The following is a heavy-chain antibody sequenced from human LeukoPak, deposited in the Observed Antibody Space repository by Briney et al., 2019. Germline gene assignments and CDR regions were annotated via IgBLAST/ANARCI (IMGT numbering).Heavy chain of an antibody. V-gene: IGHV3-74*01. CDR3: IRDFRSADL. CDR2: IYVDGRTT. CDR1: GFTFSNYW. Sequence: GSLRLSCVASGFTFSNYWMHWVRQPPGKGLVWVSRIYVDGRTTNYADSVKGRFTISRDNAKNTVYLEMNSLSVEDTAAYYCIRDFRSADLWGQGTLVTVTS. J-gene: IGHJ5*02.